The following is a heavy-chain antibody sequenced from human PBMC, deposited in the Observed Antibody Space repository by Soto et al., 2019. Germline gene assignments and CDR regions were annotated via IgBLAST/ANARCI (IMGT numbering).Heavy chain of an antibody. J-gene: IGHJ4*02. CDR3: ARWFADGEQQLVAFDY. Sequence: QVQLVQSGAEVKKPGASVKVSCKASGYTFTSYGISWVRQAPGQGLEWMGWISAYNGNTNYAQKLQGRVTMTTDTSTSAAYMELRSLRSDDTAVYYCARWFADGEQQLVAFDYWGQGTLVTVSS. CDR1: GYTFTSYG. CDR2: ISAYNGNT. V-gene: IGHV1-18*01. D-gene: IGHD6-13*01.